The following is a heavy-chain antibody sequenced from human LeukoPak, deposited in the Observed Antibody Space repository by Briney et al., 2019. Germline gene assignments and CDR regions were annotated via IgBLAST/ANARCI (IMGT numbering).Heavy chain of an antibody. CDR3: ARDREVGYYYDSSGYSSFNY. V-gene: IGHV3-33*08. J-gene: IGHJ4*02. CDR1: GFTVSSTY. Sequence: PGGSLRLSCAASGFTVSSTYMSWVRQAPGKGLEWVAVIWYDGTNKYYADSVKGRFTISRDNSKNTLYLQMNSLRAEDTAVYYCARDREVGYYYDSSGYSSFNYWGQGTLVTVSS. D-gene: IGHD3-22*01. CDR2: IWYDGTNK.